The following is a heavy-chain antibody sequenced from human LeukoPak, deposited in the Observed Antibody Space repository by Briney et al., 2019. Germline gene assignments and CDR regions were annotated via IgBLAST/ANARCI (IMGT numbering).Heavy chain of an antibody. CDR2: IYTRGST. Sequence: PSETLSLTCTVSGGSISSGSYYRSWIRQPAGKGLEWIGRIYTRGSTNYNPSLKSRVTISVDTSKNQFSLKLSSVTAADTAVYYCARDSWSGYYFDYWGQGTLVTVSS. D-gene: IGHD3-3*01. CDR1: GGSISSGSYY. CDR3: ARDSWSGYYFDY. V-gene: IGHV4-61*02. J-gene: IGHJ4*02.